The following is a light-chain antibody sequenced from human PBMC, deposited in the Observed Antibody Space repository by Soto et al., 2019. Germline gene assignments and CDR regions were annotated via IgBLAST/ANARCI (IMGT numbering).Light chain of an antibody. J-gene: IGKJ2*01. CDR1: QSVTNNY. V-gene: IGKV3-20*01. CDR2: GSY. CDR3: QQYGTSPYT. Sequence: ENVLTQSPGTLSLSPGEAATLSCRASQSVTNNYLAWYRQKPGQPPSLLIYGSYSRAAGIPDRVSGSGSVTEFALTISGLEPEDFAVYHCQQYGTSPYTFGQGTKLEI.